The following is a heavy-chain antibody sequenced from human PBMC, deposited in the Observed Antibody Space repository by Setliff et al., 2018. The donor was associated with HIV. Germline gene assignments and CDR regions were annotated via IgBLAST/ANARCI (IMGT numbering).Heavy chain of an antibody. J-gene: IGHJ5*02. D-gene: IGHD1-1*01. CDR1: GGSIRSSGYS. Sequence: PSETPSLTCTVSGGSIRSSGYSWGWIRQPPGKGLEWIGIIYYSGSTYYNPSLQSRVTISADTSMNHFSLNLTSVTAADTAVYYCARRYNDNPREWFDPWGQGTLVTVSS. V-gene: IGHV4-39*01. CDR3: ARRYNDNPREWFDP. CDR2: IYYSGST.